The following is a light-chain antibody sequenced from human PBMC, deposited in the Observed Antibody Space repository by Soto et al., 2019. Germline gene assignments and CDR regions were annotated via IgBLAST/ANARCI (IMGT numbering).Light chain of an antibody. Sequence: DIQMTQSPSTLSASVVDRFTITLRASQSNSSWLAWYQQKPGKAPKLLIYDASSLESGVPSRFSGSGSGTEFTLTISSLQPDDFATYYCQQYNSYSSWTFGQGTKVDIK. V-gene: IGKV1-5*01. J-gene: IGKJ1*01. CDR2: DAS. CDR1: QSNSSW. CDR3: QQYNSYSSWT.